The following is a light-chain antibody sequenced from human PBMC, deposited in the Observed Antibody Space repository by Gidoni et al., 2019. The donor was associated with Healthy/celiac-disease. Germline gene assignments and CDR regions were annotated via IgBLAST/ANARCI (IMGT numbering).Light chain of an antibody. CDR3: SSYTSSSTPVV. CDR1: SSDVGGYNY. Sequence: QSALTQPASVSGSPGQSITISCTGTSSDVGGYNYVSWHQQHPGKAPKLMIYEVSNRPSGVSNRFSGSKSGNTASLTISGLQAEDEADYYCSSYTSSSTPVVFGTGTKVTVL. J-gene: IGLJ1*01. V-gene: IGLV2-14*01. CDR2: EVS.